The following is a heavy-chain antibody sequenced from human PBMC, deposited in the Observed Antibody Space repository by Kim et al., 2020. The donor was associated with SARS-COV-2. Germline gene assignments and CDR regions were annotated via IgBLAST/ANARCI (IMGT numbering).Heavy chain of an antibody. CDR2: T. Sequence: TSYAQKFQGRVTMTRDTSTSTVYMELSSLRSEDTAGYYCASSLDGDPDYWGQGTLVTVSS. J-gene: IGHJ4*02. D-gene: IGHD4-17*01. V-gene: IGHV1-46*01. CDR3: ASSLDGDPDY.